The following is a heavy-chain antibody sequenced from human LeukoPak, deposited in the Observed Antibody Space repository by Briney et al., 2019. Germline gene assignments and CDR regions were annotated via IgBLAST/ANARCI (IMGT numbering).Heavy chain of an antibody. CDR3: ARVGCSGGSCYRLRYYMGV. Sequence: SETLSLTCAVYGGSFSGYYWSWIRQPPGKGLEWIGEINHSGTTYCKPSLKSRLTISVDTSKNQFSVNLSSVTAADTAVYYCARVGCSGGSCYRLRYYMGVWGKGSTVTVSS. CDR2: INHSGTT. D-gene: IGHD2-15*01. CDR1: GGSFSGYY. J-gene: IGHJ6*03. V-gene: IGHV4-34*01.